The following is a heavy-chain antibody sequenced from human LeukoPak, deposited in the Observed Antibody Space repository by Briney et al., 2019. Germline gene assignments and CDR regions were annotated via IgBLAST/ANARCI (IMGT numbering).Heavy chain of an antibody. Sequence: GASVKVSCKASGYTFTSYGISWVRQAPGQGLEWMGGIIPIFGTANYAQKFQGRVTITADESTSTAYMELSSLRSEDTAVYYCARAMVRGVITSLDYWGQGTLVTVSS. V-gene: IGHV1-69*13. J-gene: IGHJ4*02. CDR1: GYTFTSYG. CDR3: ARAMVRGVITSLDY. D-gene: IGHD3-10*01. CDR2: IIPIFGTA.